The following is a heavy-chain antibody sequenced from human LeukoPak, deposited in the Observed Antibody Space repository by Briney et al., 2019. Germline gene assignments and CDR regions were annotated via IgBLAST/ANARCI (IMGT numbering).Heavy chain of an antibody. J-gene: IGHJ6*03. CDR3: AKDHRPYSNYYYYYMDV. D-gene: IGHD4-11*01. CDR2: ISGSSGST. Sequence: WGSLSLSCSASGFTCSSYAMSWVRQAPGKGLEWVSAISGSSGSTDYADSVKGRFTISRDNSKNTLYLQMNSLRAEDTTVYYCAKDHRPYSNYYYYYMDVWGKGTTVTVSS. V-gene: IGHV3-23*01. CDR1: GFTCSSYA.